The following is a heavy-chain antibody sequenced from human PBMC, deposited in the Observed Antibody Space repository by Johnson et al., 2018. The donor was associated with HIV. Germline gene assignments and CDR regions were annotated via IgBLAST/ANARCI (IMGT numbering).Heavy chain of an antibody. D-gene: IGHD2-15*01. J-gene: IGHJ3*02. CDR2: IYWNGGST. CDR1: GFTFSPDW. CDR3: ARGSGRSYEAFDI. Sequence: VQLVESGGGLVQPGGSLRLSCAASGFTFSPDWMHWVRQAPGQGLVWVSGIYWNGGSTGYADSVKGRFTISRDNSKNTLYLQMNSLRAEDTAVYCCARGSGRSYEAFDIWGQGTMVTVSS. V-gene: IGHV3-74*02.